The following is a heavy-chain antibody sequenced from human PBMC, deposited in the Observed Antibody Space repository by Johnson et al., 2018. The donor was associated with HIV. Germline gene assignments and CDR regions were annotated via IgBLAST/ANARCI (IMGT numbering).Heavy chain of an antibody. Sequence: VQLVESGGGVVQPGKSLRLSCAASGFSVSHHPMHWVRQAPGKGLQCVSYISSSGSTIYSAASVKGRFTISSDNAKTSLYLQMNSLRDEDTAVYCCARDRTGLIIAAAGHDAFDIWGQGTMVTVS. V-gene: IGHV3-48*02. D-gene: IGHD6-13*01. J-gene: IGHJ3*02. CDR2: ISSSGSTI. CDR3: ARDRTGLIIAAAGHDAFDI. CDR1: GFSVSHHP.